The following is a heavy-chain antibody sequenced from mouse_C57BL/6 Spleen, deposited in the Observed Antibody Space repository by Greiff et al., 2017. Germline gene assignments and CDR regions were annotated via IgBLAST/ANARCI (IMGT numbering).Heavy chain of an antibody. J-gene: IGHJ1*03. D-gene: IGHD2-1*01. CDR2: IRNKANGYTT. CDR1: GFTFTDYY. Sequence: EVKLVESGGGLVQPGGSLSLSCAASGFTFTDYYMSWVRQPPGKALEWLGFIRNKANGYTTEYSASVKGRFTISRDNSQSILSLQMNALRAEDSATYYCARYILYYGWYFDVWGTGTTVTVSS. V-gene: IGHV7-3*01. CDR3: ARYILYYGWYFDV.